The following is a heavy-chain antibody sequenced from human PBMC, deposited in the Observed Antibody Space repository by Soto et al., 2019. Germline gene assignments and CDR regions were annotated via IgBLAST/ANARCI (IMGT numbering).Heavy chain of an antibody. D-gene: IGHD2-2*01. CDR3: XXGETVVDY. CDR2: ISAYNGNT. CDR1: GYTFTSYG. V-gene: IGHV1-18*01. Sequence: QVQLVQSGAEVKKPGASVKVSCKASGYTFTSYGITWVRQAPGQGLEWMGWISAYNGNTNYAQKLQGRVTMTTDTXXXXXXXXXXXXXXXXTXXXXXXXGETVVDYWGQGTLVTVSS. J-gene: IGHJ4*02.